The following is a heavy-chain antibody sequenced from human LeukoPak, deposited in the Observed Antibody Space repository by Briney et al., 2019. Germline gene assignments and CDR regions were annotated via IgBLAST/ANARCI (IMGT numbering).Heavy chain of an antibody. J-gene: IGHJ3*02. CDR1: GGTFSSYA. D-gene: IGHD3-22*01. V-gene: IGHV1-69*06. CDR2: IIPIFGTA. Sequence: SVKVSCKASGGTFSSYAISWVRQAPGQGLEWMGGIIPIFGTANYAQKFQGRATITADKSTSTAYMELSSLRSEDTAVYYCARVGDYYDSSGYHDAFDIWGQGTMVTVSS. CDR3: ARVGDYYDSSGYHDAFDI.